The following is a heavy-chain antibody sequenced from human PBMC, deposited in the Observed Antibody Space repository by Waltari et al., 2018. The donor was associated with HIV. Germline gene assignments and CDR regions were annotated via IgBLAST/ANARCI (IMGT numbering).Heavy chain of an antibody. D-gene: IGHD4-17*01. CDR2: INAGNGNT. CDR1: GYTFTSYA. J-gene: IGHJ5*02. V-gene: IGHV1-3*01. CDR3: AMYGDYDNAGFDP. Sequence: QVQLVQSGAEVKKPGASVKVSCKASGYTFTSYAMHWVRQAPGQRLEWMGWINAGNGNTKYSQKFQGRVTITRDTSASTAYMELSSLRSEDTAVYYCAMYGDYDNAGFDPWGQGTLVTVSS.